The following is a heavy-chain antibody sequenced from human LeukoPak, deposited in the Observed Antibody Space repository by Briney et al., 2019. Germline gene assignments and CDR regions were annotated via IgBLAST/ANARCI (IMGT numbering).Heavy chain of an antibody. D-gene: IGHD1-26*01. V-gene: IGHV3-30*02. CDR3: AKDRRTGSFYDPLDY. CDR1: GFRFNTFW. CDR2: LRFDGSNK. J-gene: IGHJ4*02. Sequence: PGGSLRLSCAASGFRFNTFWMSWVRQAPGKGLEWVAFLRFDGSNKYYGDSVKGRFTISRDTSKNTLFLQMDSLRAEDTAVYFCAKDRRTGSFYDPLDYWGQGTLVTVSS.